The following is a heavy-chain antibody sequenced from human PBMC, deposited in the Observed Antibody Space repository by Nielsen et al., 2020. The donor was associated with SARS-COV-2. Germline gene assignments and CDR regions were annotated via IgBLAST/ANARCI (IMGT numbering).Heavy chain of an antibody. D-gene: IGHD5-24*01. V-gene: IGHV4-4*07. CDR2: IYTSGST. J-gene: IGHJ6*02. CDR3: ARDLGLGMATNHYYYGMDV. CDR1: GGSISSYY. Sequence: SETLSLTCTVSGGSISSYYWSWIRQPAGKGLEWIGRIYTSGSTNYNPSLKSRVTMSVDTSKNQFSLKLSSVTAADTAVYYCARDLGLGMATNHYYYGMDVWGQGTTVTVSS.